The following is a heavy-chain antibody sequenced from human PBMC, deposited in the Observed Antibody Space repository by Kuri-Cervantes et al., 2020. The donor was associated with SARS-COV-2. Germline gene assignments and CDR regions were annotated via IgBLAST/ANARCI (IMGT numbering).Heavy chain of an antibody. CDR1: GFTFTTYP. D-gene: IGHD1-26*01. V-gene: IGHV3-30-3*01. J-gene: IGHJ6*03. CDR3: ARVGAIGYYYYYMDV. Sequence: LSLTCAASGFTFTTYPIHWVRQAPGKGLEWVAVISYDGSSKYYADSVKGRFTISRDNSKNTLYLQTNSLRAEDTAVYYCARVGAIGYYYYYMDVWGKGTTVTVSS. CDR2: ISYDGSSK.